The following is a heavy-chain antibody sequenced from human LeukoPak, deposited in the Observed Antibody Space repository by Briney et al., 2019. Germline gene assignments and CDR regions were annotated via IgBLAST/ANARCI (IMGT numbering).Heavy chain of an antibody. V-gene: IGHV3-48*03. CDR2: ISSSGSTI. CDR1: GFTFSSYE. J-gene: IGHJ4*02. CDR3: ARPRTYRPYCSSTSCYEGYFDY. Sequence: GGSLRLSCAASGFTFSSYEMNWVRQAPGKGLEWVSYISSSGSTIYYADSVKGRFTISRDNAKNSLYLQMNSLRAEDTAVYYCARPRTYRPYCSSTSCYEGYFDYWGQGTLVTVSS. D-gene: IGHD2-2*01.